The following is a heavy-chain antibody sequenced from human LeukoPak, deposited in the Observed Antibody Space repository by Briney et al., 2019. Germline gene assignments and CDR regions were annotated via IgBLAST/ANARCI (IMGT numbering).Heavy chain of an antibody. Sequence: GGSLTLSCEVSVFTFTDYWMNWVRQAPGKGPEWVASIRQDGSEKTYVDSVKGRFTISRDNTKNSLSLQLNGLRAEDTAVYYCARDGTAAGLYFDLWGQGTLVTVSS. V-gene: IGHV3-7*01. CDR2: IRQDGSEK. J-gene: IGHJ4*01. D-gene: IGHD6-13*01. CDR3: ARDGTAAGLYFDL. CDR1: VFTFTDYW.